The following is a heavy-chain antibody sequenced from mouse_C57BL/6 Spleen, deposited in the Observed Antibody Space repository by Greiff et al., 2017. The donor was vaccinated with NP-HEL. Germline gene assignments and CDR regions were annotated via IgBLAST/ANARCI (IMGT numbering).Heavy chain of an antibody. Sequence: QVQLQQSGAELVRPGASVTLSCKASGYTFTDYEMHWVKQTPVHGLEWIGAIDPETGGTAYNQKFKGKAILTADKSSSTAYMELRSLTSEDSAVYYCTSPNWDGSYWGKGTTLTVSS. CDR2: IDPETGGT. CDR1: GYTFTDYE. CDR3: TSPNWDGSY. V-gene: IGHV1-15*01. J-gene: IGHJ2*01. D-gene: IGHD4-1*01.